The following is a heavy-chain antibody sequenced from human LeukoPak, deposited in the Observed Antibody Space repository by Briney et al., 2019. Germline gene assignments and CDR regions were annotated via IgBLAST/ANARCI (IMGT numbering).Heavy chain of an antibody. V-gene: IGHV4-34*01. D-gene: IGHD4-23*01. CDR1: GFTFSSYA. J-gene: IGHJ4*02. CDR3: ARGVVHYGGNDY. Sequence: PGGSLRLSCAASGFTFSSYAMSWVRQAPGKGLEWIGEINHSGSTNYNPSLKSRVTISVDTSKNQFSLKLSSVTAADTAVYYCARGVVHYGGNDYWGQGTLVTVSS. CDR2: INHSGST.